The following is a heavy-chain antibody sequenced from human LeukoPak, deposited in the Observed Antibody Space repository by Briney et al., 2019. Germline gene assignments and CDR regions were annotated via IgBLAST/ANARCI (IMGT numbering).Heavy chain of an antibody. Sequence: ASVKVSCKASGYTFTSYAIRWVRQAPGQRLEWMGWINGGNGNTKYSQEFQGRVTITRDTSASTVYMELSNLRSDDMAVYYCARDWTTMVRGEDAFDIWGQGTMVTVSS. J-gene: IGHJ3*02. CDR1: GYTFTSYA. CDR3: ARDWTTMVRGEDAFDI. CDR2: INGGNGNT. V-gene: IGHV1-3*03. D-gene: IGHD3-10*01.